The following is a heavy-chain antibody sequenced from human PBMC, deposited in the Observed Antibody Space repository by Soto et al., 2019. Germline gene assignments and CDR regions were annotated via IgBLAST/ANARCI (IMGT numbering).Heavy chain of an antibody. D-gene: IGHD2-2*01. CDR2: INPSDGNT. CDR3: AREHGYCSSTSCPFDY. Sequence: ASVKVSCKASGYTFTSYYMHWVRQAPGQGLEWMGIINPSDGNTSYAQKFQGRVTMTTDTSTSTAYMELSSLRSDDTAVYYCAREHGYCSSTSCPFDYWGQGTLVTVSS. V-gene: IGHV1-46*01. J-gene: IGHJ4*02. CDR1: GYTFTSYY.